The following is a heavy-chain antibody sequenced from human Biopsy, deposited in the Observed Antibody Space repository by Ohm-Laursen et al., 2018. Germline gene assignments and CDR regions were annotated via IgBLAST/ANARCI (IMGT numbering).Heavy chain of an antibody. CDR3: ARSPGRDRMDV. CDR2: INVYSNKK. J-gene: IGHJ6*02. CDR1: DFTFSGYS. V-gene: IGHV3-48*04. D-gene: IGHD1-14*01. Sequence: SLRLSCAAPDFTFSGYSMNWVRQAPGRGLEWVSYINVYSNKKYYADSVKGRFIVSRDNDKNSLYLQMNSLRAEDTAVYHCARSPGRDRMDVWGQGTTVIVSS.